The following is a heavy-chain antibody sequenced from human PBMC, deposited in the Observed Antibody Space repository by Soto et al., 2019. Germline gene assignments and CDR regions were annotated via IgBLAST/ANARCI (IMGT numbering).Heavy chain of an antibody. V-gene: IGHV1-8*01. D-gene: IGHD6-13*01. CDR3: ARAGDYSSSWHYYYYGMDV. J-gene: IGHJ6*02. CDR1: GYTFTSYD. CDR2: MNPNSGNT. Sequence: AASVKVSCKASGYTFTSYDINWVRQATGQGLEWMGWMNPNSGNTGYAQKFQGRVTMTRNTSISTAYMELSSLRSEDTAVYYCARAGDYSSSWHYYYYGMDVWGQGTTVTVSS.